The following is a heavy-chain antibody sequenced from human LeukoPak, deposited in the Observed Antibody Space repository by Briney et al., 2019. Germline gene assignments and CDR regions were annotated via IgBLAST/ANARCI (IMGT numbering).Heavy chain of an antibody. J-gene: IGHJ4*02. D-gene: IGHD3-22*01. CDR1: GFTFSSYE. Sequence: PGGSLRLSCAASGFTFSSYEMNWVRQAPGKGLEGVSYISSSGSTIYYEDSVKGRFTISRDNAKKPQYLQMNSLRAEDTAVYYCARDKASAHYDSSGYAGYWGQGTLVTVSS. CDR3: ARDKASAHYDSSGYAGY. V-gene: IGHV3-48*03. CDR2: ISSSGSTI.